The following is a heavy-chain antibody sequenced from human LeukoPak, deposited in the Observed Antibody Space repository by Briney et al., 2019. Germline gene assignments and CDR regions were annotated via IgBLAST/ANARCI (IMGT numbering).Heavy chain of an antibody. D-gene: IGHD1-26*01. CDR1: GFTFSSYA. V-gene: IGHV3-64*01. J-gene: IGHJ4*02. CDR2: ISSNGGST. Sequence: GGSLRLSCAASGFTFSSYAMHWVRQAPGKGLEYVSAISSNGGSTYYANSVKGRFTISRDNSKNTLYLQMGSLRAEDMAVYYCARERGATYDYWGQGTLVTVSS. CDR3: ARERGATYDY.